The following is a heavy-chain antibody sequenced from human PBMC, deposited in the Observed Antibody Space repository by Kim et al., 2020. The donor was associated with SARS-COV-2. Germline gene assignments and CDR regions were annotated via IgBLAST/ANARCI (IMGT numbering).Heavy chain of an antibody. CDR2: ISYDGSNK. CDR1: GFTFSSYT. D-gene: IGHD4-17*01. Sequence: GGSLRLSCAASGFTFSSYTMHWVRQAPGKGLEWVAVISYDGSNKYYADSVKGRFTISRDNSKNTMYLQMNSLRAEDTAVYYCARGHSRPDRRLRGLLDYWGQGTLVTVSS. CDR3: ARGHSRPDRRLRGLLDY. J-gene: IGHJ4*02. V-gene: IGHV3-30*04.